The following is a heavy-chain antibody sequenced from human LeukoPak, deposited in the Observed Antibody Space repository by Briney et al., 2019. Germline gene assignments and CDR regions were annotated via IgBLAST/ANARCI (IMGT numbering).Heavy chain of an antibody. V-gene: IGHV4-39*07. CDR2: IYYSGST. J-gene: IGHJ5*02. D-gene: IGHD3-10*01. CDR3: ARDNDRLLWFGELSSWFDP. CDR1: GGSISSSSYY. Sequence: SETLSLTCTVSGGSISSSSYYWGWIRQPPGKGLEWIGSIYYSGSTNYNPSLKSRVTISVDTSKNQFSLKLSSVTAADTAVYYCARDNDRLLWFGELSSWFDPWGQGTLVTVSS.